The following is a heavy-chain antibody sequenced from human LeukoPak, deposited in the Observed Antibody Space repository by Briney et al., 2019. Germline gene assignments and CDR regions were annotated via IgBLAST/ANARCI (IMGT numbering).Heavy chain of an antibody. V-gene: IGHV1-69*13. CDR1: GGTFSSYA. J-gene: IGHJ4*02. Sequence: SVKVSCKASGGTFSSYAISWVRQAPGQGLEWMGGIIPIFGTANYAQKFQGRVTITADESTSTAYMELSSLRSEDTAVYYCARANYDFWSGYYTAPLDYWGQGTLVTVSS. D-gene: IGHD3-3*01. CDR2: IIPIFGTA. CDR3: ARANYDFWSGYYTAPLDY.